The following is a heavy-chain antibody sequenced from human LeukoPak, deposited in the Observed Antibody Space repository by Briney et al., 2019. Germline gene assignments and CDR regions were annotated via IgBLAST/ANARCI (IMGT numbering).Heavy chain of an antibody. CDR2: IYYSGST. CDR3: ARERELGPYGSGSYPLGFDY. J-gene: IGHJ4*02. Sequence: PSETLSLTCTVSGGSISSYYWSWIRQPPGKGLEWIGYIYYSGSTNYNPSLKSRVTISVDTSKNQFSLKLSSVTAADTAVYYCARERELGPYGSGSYPLGFDYWGQGTLVTVSS. CDR1: GGSISSYY. D-gene: IGHD3-10*01. V-gene: IGHV4-59*01.